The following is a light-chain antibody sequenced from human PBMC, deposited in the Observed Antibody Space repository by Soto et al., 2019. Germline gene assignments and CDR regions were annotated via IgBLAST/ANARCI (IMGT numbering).Light chain of an antibody. V-gene: IGKV3-20*01. CDR1: QSVSSNY. CDR2: DAS. Sequence: EIVLTQSPGTLSLSPGERATLSCRASQSVSSNYLAWYQQKPGQAPSLLIYDASSRATGIPDRFSGNGSGTDFTLTISRLEPEDFAMYYCQQYGSSAPITFGQGTRLEIE. CDR3: QQYGSSAPIT. J-gene: IGKJ5*01.